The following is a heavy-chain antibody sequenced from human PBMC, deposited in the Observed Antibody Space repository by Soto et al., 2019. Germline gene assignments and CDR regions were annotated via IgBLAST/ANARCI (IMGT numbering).Heavy chain of an antibody. Sequence: PGGSLRLSCAASGFTFSSYSMNWVRQAPGKGLEWVSYISSSSSYIDYADSVKGRLTISRDNAKKSLYLQMNSLRAEDTAVYYCARGYHYYDSSGYDKWDTFDIWGQGTMVTVSS. D-gene: IGHD3-22*01. V-gene: IGHV3-21*01. CDR3: ARGYHYYDSSGYDKWDTFDI. CDR2: ISSSSSYI. CDR1: GFTFSSYS. J-gene: IGHJ3*02.